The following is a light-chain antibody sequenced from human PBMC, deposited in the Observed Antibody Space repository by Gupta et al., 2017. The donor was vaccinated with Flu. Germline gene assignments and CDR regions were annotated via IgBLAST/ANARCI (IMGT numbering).Light chain of an antibody. CDR3: QQDFGLPLT. CDR2: GAS. CDR1: QKIVTY. Sequence: DIEMTHSPSSLSASLRDSLTISSRASQKIVTYLNWYQQKTGQAPRLLISGASRSKSVVPSRFSGSGFWTEFTLTIVNRQPEEFATYYCQQDFGLPLTFGRGTKVEIK. J-gene: IGKJ1*01. V-gene: IGKV1-39*01.